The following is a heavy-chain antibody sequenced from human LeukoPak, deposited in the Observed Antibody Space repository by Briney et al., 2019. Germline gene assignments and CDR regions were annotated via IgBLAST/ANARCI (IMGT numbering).Heavy chain of an antibody. Sequence: GGSLRLSCAASGFTFSNYAMSWVRQAPGKGLEWVSAISGSGDSTYYADSVKGRFTISRDSSMETLYLQMNSLRAEDTAAYFCAKRLSFGVAIGDFDYWGQGTLVTVSS. CDR1: GFTFSNYA. CDR3: AKRLSFGVAIGDFDY. CDR2: ISGSGDST. D-gene: IGHD3-3*01. V-gene: IGHV3-23*01. J-gene: IGHJ4*02.